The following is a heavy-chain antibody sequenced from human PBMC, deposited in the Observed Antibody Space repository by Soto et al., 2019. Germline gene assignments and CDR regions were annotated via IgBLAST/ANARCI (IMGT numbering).Heavy chain of an antibody. V-gene: IGHV3-30-3*01. CDR3: ARGNDFWSGLKYNWFDP. D-gene: IGHD3-3*01. CDR2: ISYDGSNK. J-gene: IGHJ5*02. Sequence: QVQLVESGGGVVQPGRSLRLSCAASGFTFSSYAMHWVRQAPGKGLEWVAVISYDGSNKYYADSVKGRFTISRDNSKNTLYLQMNSLSAEDTAVYYCARGNDFWSGLKYNWFDPWGQGTLVTVSS. CDR1: GFTFSSYA.